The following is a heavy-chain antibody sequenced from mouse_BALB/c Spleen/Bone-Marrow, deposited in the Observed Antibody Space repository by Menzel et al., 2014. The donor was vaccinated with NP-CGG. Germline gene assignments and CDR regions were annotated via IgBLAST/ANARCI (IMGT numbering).Heavy chain of an antibody. V-gene: IGHV10-1*02. Sequence: DVMLVESGGGLVQPKGSLKLSCAASGFTFNTYAMNWVRQAPGKGLEWVARIRSKSNNYGTYYADSVKDRFTISRDDSQSMLYLQMNNLKTEDTAMYYCVIYDGYYRFAYWGQGTLVTVSA. D-gene: IGHD2-3*01. CDR2: IRSKSNNYGT. CDR3: VIYDGYYRFAY. J-gene: IGHJ3*01. CDR1: GFTFNTYA.